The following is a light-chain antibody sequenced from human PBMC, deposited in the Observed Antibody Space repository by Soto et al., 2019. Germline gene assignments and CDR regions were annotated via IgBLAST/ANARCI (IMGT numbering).Light chain of an antibody. V-gene: IGLV2-14*01. CDR2: EVT. CDR1: LSDVGRFNY. CDR3: NSYTTGSTYV. J-gene: IGLJ1*01. Sequence: QSVLTQPASVSAALGQSITISCTGTLSDVGRFNYVSWYQQHPGKAPKLIIYEVTYRPSGISNRFSGSKSGNTASLTISGLQAEDEADYYCNSYTTGSTYVFGTGTKLTVL.